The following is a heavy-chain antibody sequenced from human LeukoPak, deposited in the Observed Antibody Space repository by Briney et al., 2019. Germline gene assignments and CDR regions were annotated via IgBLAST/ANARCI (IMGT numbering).Heavy chain of an antibody. CDR2: IRSKAYGGTT. D-gene: IGHD3-3*01. CDR3: TVLRFLEGPEAFDI. Sequence: PGRSLRLSRTASGFTFGDYAMSWVRQAPGKGLEWVGFIRSKAYGGTTEYAASVKGRFTISRDDSKSIAYLQMNSLKTEDTAVYYCTVLRFLEGPEAFDIWGQGTMATVSS. V-gene: IGHV3-49*04. CDR1: GFTFGDYA. J-gene: IGHJ3*02.